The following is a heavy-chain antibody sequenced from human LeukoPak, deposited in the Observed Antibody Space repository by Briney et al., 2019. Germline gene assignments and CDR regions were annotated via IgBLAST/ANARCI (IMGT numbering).Heavy chain of an antibody. CDR2: INHSGST. V-gene: IGHV4-34*01. CDR3: ARDLGGDWFDP. CDR1: GGSFSGYY. J-gene: IGHJ5*02. D-gene: IGHD3-16*01. Sequence: PSETLSLTCAVYGGSFSGYYWSWIRQPPGKGLEWIGEINHSGSTNYNPSLKSRVTISVDTSKNQFSLKLSSVTAADTAVYYCARDLGGDWFDPWGQGTLVTVSS.